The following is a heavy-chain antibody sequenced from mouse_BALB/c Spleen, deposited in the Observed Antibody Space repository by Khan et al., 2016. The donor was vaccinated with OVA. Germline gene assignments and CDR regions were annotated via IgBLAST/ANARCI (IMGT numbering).Heavy chain of an antibody. CDR1: GYSITSGYA. J-gene: IGHJ2*01. CDR3: ARGNYCGYCFDY. V-gene: IGHV3-2*02. D-gene: IGHD1-1*01. Sequence: QLEESGPGLVKPSQSLSLTCTVTGYSITSGYAWNWIRQFPGNKLEWMGYISYSGVTSYTPSLKSRISITRDTSKNQFFLQLNSVTTEDTATYYCARGNYCGYCFDYWGQGTTLTVSS. CDR2: ISYSGVT.